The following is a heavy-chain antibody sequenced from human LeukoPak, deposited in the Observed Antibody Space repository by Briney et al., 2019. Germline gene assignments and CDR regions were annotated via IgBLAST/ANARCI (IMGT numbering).Heavy chain of an antibody. Sequence: KPSETLSLTCTVSGDSISSGGYYWSWIRQHPGKGLEWIGYIYYSGSTYYNPSLKSRVTISVDTSKNQFSLNLSSVTAADTAVYYCARVPSSGYHNWFDPWGQGTLVTVSS. D-gene: IGHD3-22*01. V-gene: IGHV4-31*03. CDR3: ARVPSSGYHNWFDP. J-gene: IGHJ5*02. CDR2: IYYSGST. CDR1: GDSISSGGYY.